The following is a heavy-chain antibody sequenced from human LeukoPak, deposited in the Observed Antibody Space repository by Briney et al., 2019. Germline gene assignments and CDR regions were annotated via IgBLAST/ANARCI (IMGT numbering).Heavy chain of an antibody. D-gene: IGHD2-2*02. V-gene: IGHV3-23*01. Sequence: PGGSLRLSCAASGFTFSSYAMSCVRQAPGKGLECVSSISGSGGSTYYADSVKGRFTISRDNSKNTLYLQMNSLRAEDTAVYYCAKEARGGYCSSTSCYSYYWGQGTLVTVSS. J-gene: IGHJ4*02. CDR2: ISGSGGST. CDR1: GFTFSSYA. CDR3: AKEARGGYCSSTSCYSYY.